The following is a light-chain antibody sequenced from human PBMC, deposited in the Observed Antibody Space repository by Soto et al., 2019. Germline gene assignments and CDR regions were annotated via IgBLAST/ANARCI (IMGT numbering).Light chain of an antibody. V-gene: IGKV3-15*01. Sequence: EIVMTQSPATLSVSPGGSATLSCRASQHVSSNLAWYRQKPGQAPTLLIYRASTRATGIPDTFSGSGSGTEFTLTISSLQSEDFAVYYCQQYNKWPYTFGQGT. CDR2: RAS. J-gene: IGKJ2*01. CDR1: QHVSSN. CDR3: QQYNKWPYT.